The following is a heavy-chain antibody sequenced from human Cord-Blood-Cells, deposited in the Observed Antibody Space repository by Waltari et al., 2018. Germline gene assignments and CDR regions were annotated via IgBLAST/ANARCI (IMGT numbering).Heavy chain of an antibody. CDR3: VRGSGSSYSSGWYEYYFDY. J-gene: IGHJ4*02. D-gene: IGHD6-19*01. Sequence: QVQLVQSGAEVKKPGSSVKVSCTASRGTFSSYAISWVRQAPGHGLEWMGRIIPIFGTANYAQKFQGRVTITADKSTSTAYMELSSLRSEDTAVYYCVRGSGSSYSSGWYEYYFDYWGQGTLVTVSS. V-gene: IGHV1-69*06. CDR1: RGTFSSYA. CDR2: IIPIFGTA.